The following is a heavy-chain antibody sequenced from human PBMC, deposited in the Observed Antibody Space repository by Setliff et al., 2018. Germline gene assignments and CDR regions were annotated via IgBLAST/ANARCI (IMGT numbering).Heavy chain of an antibody. CDR1: GYTFTNYW. V-gene: IGHV5-51*01. Sequence: GESLKISCKGSGYTFTNYWIAWVRQMPGKGLEYMGIIYPAGSDTTYSPSFQGQVTISADKSINTAYLQWSSLKASDTAIYYCARVGPLTDDAFDIWGQGTMVTVSS. CDR3: ARVGPLTDDAFDI. J-gene: IGHJ3*02. D-gene: IGHD1-26*01. CDR2: IYPAGSDT.